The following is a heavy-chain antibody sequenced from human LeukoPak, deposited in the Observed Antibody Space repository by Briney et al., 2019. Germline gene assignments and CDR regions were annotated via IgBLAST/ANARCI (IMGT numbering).Heavy chain of an antibody. V-gene: IGHV1-2*02. CDR3: ASLTGAPGFGYFDL. D-gene: IGHD1-14*01. CDR2: INPNGGGT. Sequence: ASVKVSCKASGYSFTGYYIHWVRQAPGQGLEWMGWINPNGGGTNYARTFQGRVTMTRDTSVSTAYMDLSRLRYDDTAVYYCASLTGAPGFGYFDLWGRGTLVTVSS. J-gene: IGHJ2*01. CDR1: GYSFTGYY.